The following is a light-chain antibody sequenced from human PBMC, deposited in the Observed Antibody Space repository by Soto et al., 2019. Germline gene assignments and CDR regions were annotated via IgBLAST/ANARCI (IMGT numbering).Light chain of an antibody. CDR1: SSDVGGYNY. Sequence: QSALTQPRSVSGSPGQSVTISCAGTSSDVGGYNYVSWYQQHPGKVPKLIIYDVSERPSGVPDRFSGSKSANTASLTISGLQADDEADYYCSSYAGSYTVGVFGGGTQLTVL. V-gene: IGLV2-11*01. CDR3: SSYAGSYTVGV. J-gene: IGLJ2*01. CDR2: DVS.